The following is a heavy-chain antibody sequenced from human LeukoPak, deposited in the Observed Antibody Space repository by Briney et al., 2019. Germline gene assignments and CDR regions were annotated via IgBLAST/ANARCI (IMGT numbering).Heavy chain of an antibody. J-gene: IGHJ4*02. D-gene: IGHD3-3*01. CDR2: ISAYNGNT. V-gene: IGHV1-18*01. CDR1: GYTFTSYG. CDR3: ARGGERITIFGVVITHNDY. Sequence: APVKVSCKASGYTFTSYGISWVRQAPGQGLEWMGWISAYNGNTNYAQKLQGRVTMTTDTSTSTAYMELRSLRSDDTAVYYCARGGERITIFGVVITHNDYRGQGTLVTVSS.